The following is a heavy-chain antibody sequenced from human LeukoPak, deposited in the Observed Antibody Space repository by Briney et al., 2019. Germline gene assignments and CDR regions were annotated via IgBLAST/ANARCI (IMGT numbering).Heavy chain of an antibody. CDR3: ARDPTTQGWFDP. CDR1: GFTFSSYA. D-gene: IGHD2-15*01. V-gene: IGHV3-30-3*01. CDR2: ISYDGSNK. J-gene: IGHJ5*02. Sequence: PGGSLRLSCAASGFTFSSYAMHWVRQAPGKGLEWVAVISYDGSNKYYADSVKGRFTISRDNSKNTLYLQMNSLRPEDTAVYYCARDPTTQGWFDPWGQGTLVTVSS.